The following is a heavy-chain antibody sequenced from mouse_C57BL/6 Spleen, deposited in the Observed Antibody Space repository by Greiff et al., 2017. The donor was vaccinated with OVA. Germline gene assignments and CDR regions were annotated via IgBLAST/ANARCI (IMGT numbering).Heavy chain of an antibody. Sequence: EVQLVESGGGLVQSGRSLRLSCATSGFTFSDFYMEWVRQAPGKGLEWIAASRNKANDYTTEYSASVKGRFIVSRDTSQSLLYLQMNVLRAEDTAIYFCARNYYGSSYDWYFDVWGTGTTVTVSS. CDR3: ARNYYGSSYDWYFDV. D-gene: IGHD1-1*01. CDR1: GFTFSDFY. J-gene: IGHJ1*03. V-gene: IGHV7-1*01. CDR2: SRNKANDYTT.